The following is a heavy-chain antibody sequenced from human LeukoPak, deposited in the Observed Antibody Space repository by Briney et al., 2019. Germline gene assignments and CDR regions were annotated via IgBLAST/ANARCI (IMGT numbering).Heavy chain of an antibody. CDR1: GYTFTSYG. CDR3: ARRGITGTTFTGFDP. Sequence: ASVKVSCKASGYTFTSYGISWVRQAPGQGLVWMGWISAYNGNTNYAQKLQGRVTMTTDTSTSTAYMELRSLRSDDTAVYYCARRGITGTTFTGFDPWGQGTLVTVSS. D-gene: IGHD1-20*01. J-gene: IGHJ5*02. CDR2: ISAYNGNT. V-gene: IGHV1-18*01.